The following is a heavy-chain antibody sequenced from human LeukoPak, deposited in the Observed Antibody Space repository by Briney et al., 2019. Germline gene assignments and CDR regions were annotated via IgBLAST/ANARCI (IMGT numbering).Heavy chain of an antibody. CDR1: GYTFTSYY. CDR2: INPNSGGT. J-gene: IGHJ4*02. V-gene: IGHV1-2*02. Sequence: ASVKVSCKASGYTFTSYYMRWVRQAPGQGLEWMGWINPNSGGTHYVQKFQGRVTMTSDTSISTAYMELNSLRAEDTAEYYCAKNYAVGATLTPFDYWGQGTLVTVSS. CDR3: AKNYAVGATLTPFDY. D-gene: IGHD1-26*01.